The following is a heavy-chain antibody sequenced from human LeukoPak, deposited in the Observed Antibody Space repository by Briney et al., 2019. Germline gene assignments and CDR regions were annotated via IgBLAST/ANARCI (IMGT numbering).Heavy chain of an antibody. CDR1: GGTFSSYA. CDR3: ASSVAGYSSSWSYYFDY. V-gene: IGHV1-69*13. D-gene: IGHD6-13*01. J-gene: IGHJ4*02. CDR2: IIPIFGTA. Sequence: ASVKVSCKASGGTFSSYAISWVRQAPGQGLEWMGGIIPIFGTANYAQKFQGRGTITADESTRTAYMELSSLRSEDTAVYYCASSVAGYSSSWSYYFDYWGQGTLVTVSS.